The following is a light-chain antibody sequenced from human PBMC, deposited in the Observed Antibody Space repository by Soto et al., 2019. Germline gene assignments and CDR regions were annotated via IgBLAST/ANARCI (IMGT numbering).Light chain of an antibody. CDR2: KAS. J-gene: IGKJ1*01. Sequence: DIQMTQSPSTLSGSVGDRVTITCRASQSISSWLAWYQQKPGKAPKLLIYKASSLESGVPSRFSGSGSGTEFTLTISSLQPDDFATYYYQQYNSYWTFGQGTKVDIK. CDR1: QSISSW. CDR3: QQYNSYWT. V-gene: IGKV1-5*03.